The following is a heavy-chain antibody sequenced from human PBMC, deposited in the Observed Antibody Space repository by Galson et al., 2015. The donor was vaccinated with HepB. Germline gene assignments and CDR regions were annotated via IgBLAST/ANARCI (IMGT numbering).Heavy chain of an antibody. CDR2: ISASGDNR. Sequence: SLRLSCAGSGFTRFTFNNYAMSWVRQAPGKGLERVSVISASGDNRHYADSVKGRFTISRDNSKNTLYLQMNSLRAEDTAIYYCATTPRVNTASDLIRLDYWGQGTLVTVSS. J-gene: IGHJ4*02. CDR1: GFTRFTFNNYA. CDR3: ATTPRVNTASDLIRLDY. D-gene: IGHD3-16*01. V-gene: IGHV3-23*01.